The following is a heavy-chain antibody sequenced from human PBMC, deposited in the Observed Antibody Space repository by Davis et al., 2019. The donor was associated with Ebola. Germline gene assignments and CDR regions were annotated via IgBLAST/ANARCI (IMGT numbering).Heavy chain of an antibody. CDR1: GFTFSSYS. J-gene: IGHJ6*03. CDR3: ARGRGTMVRGVTYYYYYYMDV. D-gene: IGHD3-10*01. V-gene: IGHV3-48*02. Sequence: GESLKISCAASGFTFSSYSMNWVRQAPGKGLEWVSYISSSSSTIYYADSVKGRFTISRDNAKNSLYLQMNSLRDEDTAVYYCARGRGTMVRGVTYYYYYYMDVWGKGTTVTVSS. CDR2: ISSSSSTI.